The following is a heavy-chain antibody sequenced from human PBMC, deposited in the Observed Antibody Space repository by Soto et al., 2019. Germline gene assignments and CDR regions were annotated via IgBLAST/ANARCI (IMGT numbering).Heavy chain of an antibody. J-gene: IGHJ6*02. CDR1: GVSVSSAGYY. CDR2: VSYSGST. V-gene: IGHV4-31*03. D-gene: IGHD2-15*01. CDR3: ARFVNYYYYGMDV. Sequence: TVSGVSVSSAGYYWTWIRQHPGKGLEWIGYVSYSGSTYYNSSLKSRLTISLDTSKSQFSLKLNSVTAADTAVYYCARFVNYYYYGMDVWGQGTTVTVSS.